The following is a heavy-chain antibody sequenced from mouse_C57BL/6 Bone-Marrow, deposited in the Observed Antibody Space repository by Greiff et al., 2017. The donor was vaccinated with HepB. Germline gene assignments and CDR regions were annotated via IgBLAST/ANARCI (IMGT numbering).Heavy chain of an antibody. Sequence: VQLQQPGAELVMPGASVKLSCKASGYTFTSYWMHWVKQRPGQGLEWIGEIDPSDSYTNYNQKFKGKSTLTVDKSSSTAYMQLSSLTSEDSAVYYCARTLPSYYYGSSRWYFDVWGTGTTVTVSS. D-gene: IGHD1-1*01. V-gene: IGHV1-69*01. J-gene: IGHJ1*03. CDR3: ARTLPSYYYGSSRWYFDV. CDR1: GYTFTSYW. CDR2: IDPSDSYT.